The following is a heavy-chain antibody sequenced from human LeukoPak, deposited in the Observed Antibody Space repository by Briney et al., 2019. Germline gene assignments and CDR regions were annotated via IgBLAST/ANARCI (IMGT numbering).Heavy chain of an antibody. CDR2: IYYSVST. Sequence: SETLSLTCTVSDDSITIYYWTWIRQPPGKGLEWIGFIYYSVSTNYNPSLKSRVTISVDTSKNQFSLRLSSVTAADTAVYYCARRRWLQFSLDAFDIWGQGTMVTVSS. CDR3: ARRRWLQFSLDAFDI. J-gene: IGHJ3*02. CDR1: DDSITIYY. V-gene: IGHV4-59*01. D-gene: IGHD5-24*01.